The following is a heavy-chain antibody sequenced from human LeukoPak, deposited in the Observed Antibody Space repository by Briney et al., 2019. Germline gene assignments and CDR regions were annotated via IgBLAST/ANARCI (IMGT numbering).Heavy chain of an antibody. CDR1: GDGFDNYW. J-gene: IGHJ5*02. V-gene: IGHV5-51*01. Sequence: GESLKISCRVSGDGFDNYWIGWVRHMSGEGLQWVAIIHPSSSATHYSPSFQGRVPISADKAITTAYLQWNSLRTSDTAIYFCARRAYLAQLGVDWFDPWGQGTLVTVSS. CDR2: IHPSSSAT. D-gene: IGHD2-21*01. CDR3: ARRAYLAQLGVDWFDP.